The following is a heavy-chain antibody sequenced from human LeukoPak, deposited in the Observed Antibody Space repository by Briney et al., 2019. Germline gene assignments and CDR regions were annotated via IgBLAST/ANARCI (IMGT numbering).Heavy chain of an antibody. CDR2: INTNTGNP. Sequence: APVKVSCKASGYSFTSYGVNWVRQAPGQGLEWMGWINTNTGNPTYAQAFTGQFVSSLDTSVNTAYLQISSLKAEDTAVYYCARAQKWWLLDYWGQGTLVTVSS. J-gene: IGHJ4*02. CDR1: GYSFTSYG. D-gene: IGHD5-12*01. CDR3: ARAQKWWLLDY. V-gene: IGHV7-4-1*02.